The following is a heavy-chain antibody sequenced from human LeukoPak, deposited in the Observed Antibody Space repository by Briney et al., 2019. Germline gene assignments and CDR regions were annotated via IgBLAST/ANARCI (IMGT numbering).Heavy chain of an antibody. Sequence: PGGSLRLSCAASGFTFNTFNMKWVRQAPGKGLEAVSAITSGGDYIYYADSVKGRFTTSRDNAKNSLSLQLNSLRVEDAAVYYCARGHYDVLAASYKWTPDYWGQGTLVTVSS. V-gene: IGHV3-21*01. D-gene: IGHD3-9*01. CDR1: GFTFNTFN. CDR3: ARGHYDVLAASYKWTPDY. CDR2: ITSGGDYI. J-gene: IGHJ4*02.